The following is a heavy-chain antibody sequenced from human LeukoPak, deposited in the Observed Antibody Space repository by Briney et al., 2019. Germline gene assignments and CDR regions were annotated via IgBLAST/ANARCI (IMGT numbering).Heavy chain of an antibody. CDR1: GGSFSGYY. CDR2: INHSGST. CDR3: ARGGVDTAMFLYYMDV. V-gene: IGHV4-34*01. Sequence: KTSETLSLTCAVYGGSFSGYYWSWIRQPPGKGLEWIGEINHSGSTNYNPSLKSRVTISVDTSKNQFSLKLSPVTAADTAVYYCARGGVDTAMFLYYMDVWGKGTTVTVSS. J-gene: IGHJ6*03. D-gene: IGHD5-18*01.